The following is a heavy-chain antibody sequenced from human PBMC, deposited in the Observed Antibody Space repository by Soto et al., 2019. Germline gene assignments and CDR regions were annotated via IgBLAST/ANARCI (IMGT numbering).Heavy chain of an antibody. CDR2: IWYDGSNK. CDR3: ASRGYYARDAFDI. Sequence: QVQLVESGGGVVQPGRSLRLSCAASGFTFSSYGMHWVRQAPGKGLEWVAVIWYDGSNKYYADSVKGRFTISRDNSKNTLYLQMNSLRAEDTAVYYCASRGYYARDAFDIWGQGTMVTVSS. J-gene: IGHJ3*02. V-gene: IGHV3-33*01. CDR1: GFTFSSYG. D-gene: IGHD3-3*01.